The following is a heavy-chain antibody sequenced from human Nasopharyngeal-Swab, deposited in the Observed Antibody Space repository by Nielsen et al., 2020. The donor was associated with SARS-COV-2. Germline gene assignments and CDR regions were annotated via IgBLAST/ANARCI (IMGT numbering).Heavy chain of an antibody. CDR1: GGSFSGYY. V-gene: IGHV4-34*01. D-gene: IGHD4-17*01. CDR3: ARASTVTTFFDL. CDR2: INHSRST. J-gene: IGHJ2*01. Sequence: SETLSLTCAVYGGSFSGYYWSWIRQPPGKGLEWIGEINHSRSTNYNPSLKSRVTISVDTSKNQFSLKLNSVTAADTAVYYCARASTVTTFFDLWGRGTLVTVSS.